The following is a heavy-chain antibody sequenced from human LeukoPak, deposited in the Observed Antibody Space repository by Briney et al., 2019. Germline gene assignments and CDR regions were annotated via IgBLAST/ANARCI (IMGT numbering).Heavy chain of an antibody. CDR2: ISYDGSNK. D-gene: IGHD3-10*01. J-gene: IGHJ4*02. V-gene: IGHV3-30*18. Sequence: GGCVRLSCAASGCTFSSYGIHWVRQAPGKGLEWVALISYDGSNKYYADSVKGRFTISRDNSKNTLYLQMNSLRAEDTAVYYCANENYYGSGSYPDYWGQGTLVTVSS. CDR1: GCTFSSYG. CDR3: ANENYYGSGSYPDY.